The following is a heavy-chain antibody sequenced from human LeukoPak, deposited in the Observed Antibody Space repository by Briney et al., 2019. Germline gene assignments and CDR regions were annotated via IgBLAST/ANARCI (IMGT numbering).Heavy chain of an antibody. J-gene: IGHJ6*02. CDR2: ISGSGGST. Sequence: GGSLRLSCAASGFTFSSYAMSWVRQAPGEGLEWVSAISGSGGSTYYADSVKGRFTISRDNSKNTLYLQMNSLRAEDTAVYYCAKDSVLRFLEWLSHYYYYGMDVWGQGTTVTVSS. V-gene: IGHV3-23*01. D-gene: IGHD3-3*01. CDR1: GFTFSSYA. CDR3: AKDSVLRFLEWLSHYYYYGMDV.